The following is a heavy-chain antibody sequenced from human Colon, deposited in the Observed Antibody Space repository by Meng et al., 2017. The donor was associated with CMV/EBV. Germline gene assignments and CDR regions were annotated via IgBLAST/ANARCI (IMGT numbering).Heavy chain of an antibody. Sequence: GESLKISCAASGFTFSRFSMHWVRLIPGKGLESLTFISYDSFTKYYADSVKGRFTISRDHSHNTLYLQMNSLTIGDTGVYYCAKRTGTTIEDWGQGKLVTVSS. CDR1: GFTFSRFS. V-gene: IGHV3-30*04. CDR2: ISYDSFTK. D-gene: IGHD1-14*01. J-gene: IGHJ1*01. CDR3: AKRTGTTIED.